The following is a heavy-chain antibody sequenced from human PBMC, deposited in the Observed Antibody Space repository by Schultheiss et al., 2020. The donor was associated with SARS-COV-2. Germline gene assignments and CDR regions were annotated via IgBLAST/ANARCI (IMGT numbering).Heavy chain of an antibody. Sequence: GGSLRLSCAASGFTFDDYAMHWVRQAPGKGLEWVSAISGSGGSTYYADSVEGRFTISRDNSKNTLYLQMNSLRAEDTAVYYCAKGGATALWYYFDYWGQGTLVTVSS. CDR3: AKGGATALWYYFDY. CDR2: ISGSGGST. CDR1: GFTFDDYA. D-gene: IGHD2-21*01. J-gene: IGHJ4*02. V-gene: IGHV3-23*01.